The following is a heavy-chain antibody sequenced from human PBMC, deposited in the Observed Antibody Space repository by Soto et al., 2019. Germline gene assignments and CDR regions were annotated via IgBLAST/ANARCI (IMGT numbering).Heavy chain of an antibody. CDR3: AWGPRNWGVDY. D-gene: IGHD7-27*01. CDR2: MNPNSGDT. Sequence: ASVKVSCKAAGYTFTSYDFNWVRQAPGQGFEWMVWMNPNSGDTGYAQKFQGRVTMTRDISISTAFMELSSLRSEDTAVYYCAWGPRNWGVDYWGQGTLVTVSS. V-gene: IGHV1-8*01. CDR1: GYTFTSYD. J-gene: IGHJ4*02.